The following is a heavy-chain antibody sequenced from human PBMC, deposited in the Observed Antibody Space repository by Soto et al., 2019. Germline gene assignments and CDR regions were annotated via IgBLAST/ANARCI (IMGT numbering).Heavy chain of an antibody. CDR3: ARVDTDMTTVDSWAPNWCDP. D-gene: IGHD4-4*01. CDR2: MNPNSGNT. CDR1: GYTFTTYD. J-gene: IGHJ5*02. Sequence: QVQLVQSGAEVKKPGASVKVSCKASGYTFTTYDINWVRQATGQGLEWMGWMNPNSGNTGYAQKFQGRVTMTRNTSISTAYMELSSLRSEDTAVYYCARVDTDMTTVDSWAPNWCDPGGQGTLFTVSS. V-gene: IGHV1-8*01.